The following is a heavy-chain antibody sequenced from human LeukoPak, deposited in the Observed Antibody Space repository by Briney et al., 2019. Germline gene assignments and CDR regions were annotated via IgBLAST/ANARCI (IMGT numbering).Heavy chain of an antibody. CDR1: GFTFSSYW. V-gene: IGHV3-7*01. D-gene: IGHD3-9*01. Sequence: GGSLRLSCAASGFTFSSYWMSWVRKAPGKGPEWVANIKQDGSEKYYVDSVKGRFTISRDNAKNSLYLQMNSLRAEDTAVYYCARETYYDILTGYLNYWGQGTLVTVSS. J-gene: IGHJ4*02. CDR2: IKQDGSEK. CDR3: ARETYYDILTGYLNY.